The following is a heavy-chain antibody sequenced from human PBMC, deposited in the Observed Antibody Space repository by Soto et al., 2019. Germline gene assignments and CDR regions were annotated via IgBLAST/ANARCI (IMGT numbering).Heavy chain of an antibody. CDR1: GFTFSSYA. Sequence: GGSLRLSCAASGFTFSSYAMHWVRQAPGKGLEWVAVISYDGSNKYYADSVKGRFTISRDNSKNTLYLQMNSLRAEDTAVYYCARDQDYYDFWSGYIQIYYYYGMGVWGQGTTVTVSS. V-gene: IGHV3-30-3*01. CDR2: ISYDGSNK. D-gene: IGHD3-3*01. J-gene: IGHJ6*02. CDR3: ARDQDYYDFWSGYIQIYYYYGMGV.